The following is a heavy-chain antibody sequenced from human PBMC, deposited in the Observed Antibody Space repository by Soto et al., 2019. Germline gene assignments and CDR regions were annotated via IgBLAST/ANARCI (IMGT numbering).Heavy chain of an antibody. CDR2: LDSEGGEA. Sequence: ASVKVSCKISGQTHTEFSIHWVRQATGKGLEWMGGLDSEGGEAINAQKCPGRVTVTEDTVTDTAYMELSGLKSDDTAVYDCATPRAIRGAMITNINFDFWGRGTTVTVSS. V-gene: IGHV1-24*01. D-gene: IGHD3-10*01. J-gene: IGHJ4*02. CDR3: ATPRAIRGAMITNINFDF. CDR1: GQTHTEFS.